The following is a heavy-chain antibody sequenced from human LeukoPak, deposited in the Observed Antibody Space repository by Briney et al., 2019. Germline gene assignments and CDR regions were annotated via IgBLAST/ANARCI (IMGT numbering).Heavy chain of an antibody. J-gene: IGHJ3*02. CDR1: GFTFSDYY. D-gene: IGHD3-3*01. Sequence: GGSLRLSCAASGFTFSDYYMSWIRQAPGKGLERVSYISSSSSYTNYADSVKGRFTISRDNAKNSLYLQMNSLRAEDTAVYYCATRRYGAFLGAFDIWGQGTMVTVSS. CDR3: ATRRYGAFLGAFDI. V-gene: IGHV3-11*06. CDR2: ISSSSSYT.